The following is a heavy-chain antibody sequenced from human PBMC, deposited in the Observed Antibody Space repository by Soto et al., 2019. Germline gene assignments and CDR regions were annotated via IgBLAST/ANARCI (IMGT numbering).Heavy chain of an antibody. J-gene: IGHJ6*02. V-gene: IGHV3-23*01. Sequence: GGSLRLSCGASGFNFGAYAMSWVRQAPGKGLEWVSGISGSSSGTYYTDSVKGRFTISRDNSKNTVYLQMNSLRGEDTAVYYCAKDRSENFWVYYYAMDVWGQGTAVTVSS. CDR2: ISGSSSGT. D-gene: IGHD6-19*01. CDR1: GFNFGAYA. CDR3: AKDRSENFWVYYYAMDV.